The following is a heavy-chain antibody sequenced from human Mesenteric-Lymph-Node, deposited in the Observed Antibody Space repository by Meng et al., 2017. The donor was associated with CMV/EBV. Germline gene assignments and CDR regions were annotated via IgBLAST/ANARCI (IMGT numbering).Heavy chain of an antibody. CDR1: GFTFSDYY. CDR2: TSISASII. V-gene: IGHV3-11*01. Sequence: GESLKISCAASGFTFSDYYMSLIRQAPGKGLEWVSYTSISASIIYYADSVKGRFTISRDNAKNSLYLQMNSLRAEDTAMYYCARVPRDVYNPDYWGQGTLVTVSS. CDR3: ARVPRDVYNPDY. J-gene: IGHJ4*02. D-gene: IGHD5-24*01.